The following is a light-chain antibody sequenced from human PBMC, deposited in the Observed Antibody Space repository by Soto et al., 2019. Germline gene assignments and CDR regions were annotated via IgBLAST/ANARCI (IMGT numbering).Light chain of an antibody. J-gene: IGKJ5*01. CDR3: QQRRDWGIT. CDR1: QSVGSS. V-gene: IGKV3-11*01. Sequence: EIVLTQSTATLSLSPGERATLSCRASQSVGSSLAWYQQKPGQAPRLFIYDASNRATGVPARFSGSGSGTDFTLTISSLEPEDFAVYCSQQRRDWGITFAQGTRLEI. CDR2: DAS.